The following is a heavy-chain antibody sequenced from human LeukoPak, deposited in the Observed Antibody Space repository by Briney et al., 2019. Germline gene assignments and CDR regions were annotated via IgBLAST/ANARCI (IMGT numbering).Heavy chain of an antibody. CDR2: MNPNSGNT. CDR3: ARTYYYGSGSYGPDPDYYYGMDV. J-gene: IGHJ6*02. V-gene: IGHV1-8*01. CDR1: GYTFTSYD. Sequence: GASVKVSCKASGYTFTSYDINWVRQATGQGLEWMGWMNPNSGNTSYAQKFQGRVTMSRNTSISTAYMELNSLRSEDTAVYYCARTYYYGSGSYGPDPDYYYGMDVWGQGTTVTVSS. D-gene: IGHD3-10*01.